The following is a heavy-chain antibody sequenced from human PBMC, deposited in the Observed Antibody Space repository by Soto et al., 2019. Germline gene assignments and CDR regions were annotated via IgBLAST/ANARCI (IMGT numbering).Heavy chain of an antibody. V-gene: IGHV5-10-1*01. CDR1: GYSFTSYW. J-gene: IGHJ4*02. Sequence: GESLKISCKGPGYSFTSYWISWVRQMPGKGLEWMGRIDPSDSYTNYSPSFQGHVTISADKSISTAYLQWSSLKASDTAMYYCARQGDSSGYYYVYFDYWGQGTLVTVSS. D-gene: IGHD3-22*01. CDR3: ARQGDSSGYYYVYFDY. CDR2: IDPSDSYT.